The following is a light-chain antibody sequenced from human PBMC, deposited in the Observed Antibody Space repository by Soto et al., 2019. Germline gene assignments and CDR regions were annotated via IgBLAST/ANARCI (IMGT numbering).Light chain of an antibody. V-gene: IGKV1-39*01. J-gene: IGKJ2*01. CDR1: QSISTY. CDR3: QQTYSTPHT. CDR2: AAS. Sequence: DIQMTQSPSSLSASVGDRVTITCRASQSISTYLNWYQQKPGKAPKLQIYAASSLQSGVPSRFSGSGSGTDFTLTISSLQLEDFATYYCQQTYSTPHTFGQGTMLEIK.